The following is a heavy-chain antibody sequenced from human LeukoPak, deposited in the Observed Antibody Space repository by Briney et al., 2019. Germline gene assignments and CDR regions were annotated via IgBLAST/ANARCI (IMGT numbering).Heavy chain of an antibody. CDR1: GFTFSNYA. V-gene: IGHV3-21*01. Sequence: PGGSLRLSCVASGFTFSNYAMSWVRQAPGKGLEWVSSIDYDSSHIYYAASVRGRFTISRDNARNSVYLQMNSLRVEDTAVYYCARDPLRYLRVGHYDYWGQGTLVAVSP. CDR2: IDYDSSHI. CDR3: ARDPLRYLRVGHYDY. D-gene: IGHD3-9*01. J-gene: IGHJ4*02.